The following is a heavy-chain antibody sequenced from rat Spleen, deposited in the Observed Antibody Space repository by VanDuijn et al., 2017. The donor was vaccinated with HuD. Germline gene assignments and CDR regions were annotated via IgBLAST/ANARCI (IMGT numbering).Heavy chain of an antibody. CDR3: ARDPYYGYNYGGYFDY. V-gene: IGHV2-1*01. Sequence: QVQLKESGPGLVQASQTLSLTCSVSGFSLSSNSVHWVRQPPGKGLEWVGGIWGDGNTDYNSPLKSRLSISRDTSKNQVFLKMNSLQSEDTTTYYCARDPYYGYNYGGYFDYWGQGVMVTVSS. CDR2: IWGDGNT. D-gene: IGHD1-9*01. CDR1: GFSLSSNS. J-gene: IGHJ2*01.